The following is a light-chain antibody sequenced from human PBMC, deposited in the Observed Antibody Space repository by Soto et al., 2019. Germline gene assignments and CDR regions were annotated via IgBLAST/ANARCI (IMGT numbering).Light chain of an antibody. CDR2: AAS. J-gene: IGKJ2*01. CDR1: QSISRY. CDR3: QQTSNTPPT. V-gene: IGKV1-39*01. Sequence: DIQMTQSPSSLSASVGDRVTITCRASQSISRYLNWYHQKPGKAPKVLTYAASSLQSGVPSRFSGSGSGTDFTLTISNVQPEDFATYFCQQTSNTPPTFGQGTNLEFK.